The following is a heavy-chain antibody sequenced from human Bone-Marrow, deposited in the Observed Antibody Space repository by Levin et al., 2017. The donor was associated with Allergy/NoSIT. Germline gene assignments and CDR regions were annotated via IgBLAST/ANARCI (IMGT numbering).Heavy chain of an antibody. V-gene: IGHV3-30*18. J-gene: IGHJ4*02. D-gene: IGHD1-26*01. CDR3: AKDPSGSDLKADY. CDR1: GFTFSSYG. CDR2: ISYDGRNK. Sequence: GESLKISCAASGFTFSSYGIHWVRQAPGKGLEGVAVISYDGRNKYYADSVKGRFTISRDNSKNTLYLQMNSLRAEDTAVYYCAKDPSGSDLKADYWGQGTLVTVSS.